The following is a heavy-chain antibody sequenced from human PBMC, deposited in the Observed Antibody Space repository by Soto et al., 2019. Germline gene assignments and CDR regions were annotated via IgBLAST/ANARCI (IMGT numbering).Heavy chain of an antibody. CDR3: ARDHGGRRPDAFDI. V-gene: IGHV3-30-3*01. Sequence: QVQLVESGGGVVQPGRSLRLSCAASGFTFSSYAMHWVRQAPGKGLEWVAVISYDGSNKYYADSVKGRFTISRDNSKNPLYLQMNSLRAEDTAVYYCARDHGGRRPDAFDIWGQGTMVTVSS. CDR2: ISYDGSNK. J-gene: IGHJ3*02. D-gene: IGHD2-15*01. CDR1: GFTFSSYA.